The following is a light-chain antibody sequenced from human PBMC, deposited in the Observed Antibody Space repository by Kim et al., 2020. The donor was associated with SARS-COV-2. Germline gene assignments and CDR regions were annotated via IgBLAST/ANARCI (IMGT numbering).Light chain of an antibody. CDR3: QQYNSYLT. CDR1: QSISSW. CDR2: KAS. Sequence: DIQMTQSPSTLSASVGDRVPITCRASQSISSWLAWYQQKPGKAPKLLIYKASSLESGVPSRFSGSGSGTEFTLTISSLQPDDFATYYCQQYNSYLTFGGGTKVDI. J-gene: IGKJ4*01. V-gene: IGKV1-5*03.